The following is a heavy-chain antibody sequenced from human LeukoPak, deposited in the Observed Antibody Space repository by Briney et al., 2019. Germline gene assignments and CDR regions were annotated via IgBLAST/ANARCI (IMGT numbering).Heavy chain of an antibody. Sequence: ASVKVSCKASGYTFTNYHIHWVRQAPGQGLEWMAILNPSDGTTTYAQKFQGRVTMTRDTSTSIVYMELSSLTSEDTAIYYCAREDSRGDKGLLYFDLWGRGTLVTASS. J-gene: IGHJ2*01. V-gene: IGHV1-46*01. CDR3: AREDSRGDKGLLYFDL. D-gene: IGHD2-21*02. CDR1: GYTFTNYH. CDR2: LNPSDGTT.